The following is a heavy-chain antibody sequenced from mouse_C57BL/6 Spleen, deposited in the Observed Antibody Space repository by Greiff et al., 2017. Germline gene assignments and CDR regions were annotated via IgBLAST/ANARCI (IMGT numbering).Heavy chain of an antibody. Sequence: EVKLMESEGGLVQPGSSMKLSCTASGFTFSDYYMAWVRQVPEKGLEWVANINYDGSSTYYLDSLKNRFIISRDNAKNILYQQMSSLKSEDTATYYCARERDYDYCDYWGQGTTLTVSS. CDR2: INYDGSST. J-gene: IGHJ2*01. D-gene: IGHD2-4*01. V-gene: IGHV5-16*01. CDR3: ARERDYDYCDY. CDR1: GFTFSDYY.